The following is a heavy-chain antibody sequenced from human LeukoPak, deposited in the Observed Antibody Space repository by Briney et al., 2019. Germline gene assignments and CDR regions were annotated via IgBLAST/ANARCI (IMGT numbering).Heavy chain of an antibody. CDR3: AKIAAAGDY. D-gene: IGHD6-13*01. Sequence: PGGSLRLSCEASGFDFAEYAMSWVRQAPGKGLEWVSAISGSGGSTYYADSVKGRFTISRDNSKNTLYLQMNSLRAEDTAVYYCAKIAAAGDYWGQGTLVTVSS. CDR1: GFDFAEYA. V-gene: IGHV3-23*01. CDR2: ISGSGGST. J-gene: IGHJ4*02.